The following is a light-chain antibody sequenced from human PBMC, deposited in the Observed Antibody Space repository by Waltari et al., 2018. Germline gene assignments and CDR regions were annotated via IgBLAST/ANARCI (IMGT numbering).Light chain of an antibody. CDR2: GAS. CDR3: QQYYRWWT. CDR1: QSISSY. J-gene: IGKJ1*01. Sequence: EIVMTQSPATLSVSPGERATLSCRASQSISSYLAWYQQKPGQAPRLLIYGASTRATGIPDRFSGSGSGTEFTLTISSLQSEDFAVYYCQQYYRWWTFGLGTKVERK. V-gene: IGKV3-15*01.